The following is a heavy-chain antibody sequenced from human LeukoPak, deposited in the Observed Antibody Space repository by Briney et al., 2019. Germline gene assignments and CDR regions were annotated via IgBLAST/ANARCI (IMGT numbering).Heavy chain of an antibody. V-gene: IGHV3-30*02. J-gene: IGHJ6*03. Sequence: GGSLRLSCAASGFTFSSYGMHWVRQAPGKGLEWVAFIRYDGSNKYYADSVKGRFTISRDNSKNTLYLQMNSLRAEDTAVYYCAKRGGDDYYMDVWGKGTTVTIS. CDR2: IRYDGSNK. D-gene: IGHD2-21*01. CDR3: AKRGGDDYYMDV. CDR1: GFTFSSYG.